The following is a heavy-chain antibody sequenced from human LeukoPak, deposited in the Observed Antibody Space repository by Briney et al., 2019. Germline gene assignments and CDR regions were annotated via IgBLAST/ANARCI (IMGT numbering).Heavy chain of an antibody. D-gene: IGHD1-1*01. CDR3: AKRGNVATDY. Sequence: GGSLRLSCAASGFAVRSNYMSWIRQAPGKGLEWVSAISGSGGSTYYADSVKGRFTISRDNSKNTLYLQMNSLRAEDTAVYYCAKRGNVATDYWGQGTLVTVSS. CDR2: ISGSGGST. J-gene: IGHJ4*02. CDR1: GFAVRSNY. V-gene: IGHV3-23*01.